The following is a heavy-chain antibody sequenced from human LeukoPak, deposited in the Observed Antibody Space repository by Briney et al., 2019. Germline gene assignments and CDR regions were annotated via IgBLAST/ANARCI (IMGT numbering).Heavy chain of an antibody. J-gene: IGHJ4*02. D-gene: IGHD6-13*01. Sequence: GGSLRLSCAASGFTFSSYAMSWVRQAPGKGLEWVSAISGSGGSTYYADSVKGRFTISRDNAKNTLYLQMNSLRAEDTAVYYCARGRGQQLAPLIDYWGQGTLVTVSS. CDR3: ARGRGQQLAPLIDY. CDR1: GFTFSSYA. CDR2: ISGSGGST. V-gene: IGHV3-23*01.